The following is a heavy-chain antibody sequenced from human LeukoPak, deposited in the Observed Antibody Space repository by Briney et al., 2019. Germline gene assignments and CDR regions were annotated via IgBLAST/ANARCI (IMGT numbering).Heavy chain of an antibody. J-gene: IGHJ4*02. D-gene: IGHD4/OR15-4a*01. CDR1: GFTFGNHW. V-gene: IGHV3-7*04. Sequence: GGSLRLSCAASGFTFGNHWMTWVRQAPGKGLEWVANINQGGSEKHYVDSLKGRFTISRDNAKNSLYLQMNSLRTEDTALYYCVGGFSAGYWGQGTLVTVPS. CDR2: INQGGSEK. CDR3: VGGFSAGY.